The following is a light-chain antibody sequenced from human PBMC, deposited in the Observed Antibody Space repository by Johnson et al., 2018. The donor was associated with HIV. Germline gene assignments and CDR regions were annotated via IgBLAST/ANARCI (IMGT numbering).Light chain of an antibody. V-gene: IGLV1-51*01. CDR3: VTGDSSLRTAF. Sequence: QSVLTQPPSVSAAPGQKVTISCSGSSSNIGNNYVSWYQQLPGTAPKLLIYDNNRRPSGIPDRFSGSKSGTSATLGITGLQTGDEADDYCVTGDSSLRTAFFGTGTKVSVL. J-gene: IGLJ1*01. CDR1: SSNIGNNY. CDR2: DNN.